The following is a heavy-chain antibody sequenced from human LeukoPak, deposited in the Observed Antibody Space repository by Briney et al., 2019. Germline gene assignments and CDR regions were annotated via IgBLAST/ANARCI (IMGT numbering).Heavy chain of an antibody. CDR1: GFIFSSNA. V-gene: IGHV3-23*01. Sequence: GGSLRLSCAASGFIFSSNAMRWVRQAPGKGLECVSTIGLTSGSTFYADSVKGRFTISRDNSKNTLFLQMNSLRAEDTAVYYCAKSEGYCSGGSCNRYLQHWGQGTLVTVSS. CDR3: AKSEGYCSGGSCNRYLQH. CDR2: IGLTSGST. J-gene: IGHJ1*01. D-gene: IGHD2-15*01.